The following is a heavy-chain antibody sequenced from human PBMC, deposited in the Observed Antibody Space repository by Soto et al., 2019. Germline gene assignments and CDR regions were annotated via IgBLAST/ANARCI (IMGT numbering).Heavy chain of an antibody. CDR1: GCTFSSYW. CDR2: INSDGSST. Sequence: TGGSLRLSCAAAGCTFSSYWRHWVSKAPGKVLVWVSRINSDGSSTSYADSVKGRLTISRDNAKNTLYLQMNSLRAEDTAVYYCERYRYYDYIWGSKRLRDYYYYRDVWCKGITVTVSS. D-gene: IGHD3-16*01. V-gene: IGHV3-74*01. CDR3: ERYRYYDYIWGSKRLRDYYYYRDV. J-gene: IGHJ6*03.